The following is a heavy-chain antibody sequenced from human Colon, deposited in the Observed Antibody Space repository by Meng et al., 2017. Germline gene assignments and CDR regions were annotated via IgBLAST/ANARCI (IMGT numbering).Heavy chain of an antibody. J-gene: IGHJ5*01. D-gene: IGHD3-10*01. CDR2: IWSDGSSK. CDR3: ARDKGVTCLDT. Sequence: GESLKISCAASGLIFSKSGMHWVRQAPGKGLEWVAFIWSDGSSKYYTYSVKGRFTISRDTSKNTLSLQMDRLVVEDTAVYYCARDKGVTCLDTWGQGTLVTVSS. V-gene: IGHV3-30*02. CDR1: GLIFSKSG.